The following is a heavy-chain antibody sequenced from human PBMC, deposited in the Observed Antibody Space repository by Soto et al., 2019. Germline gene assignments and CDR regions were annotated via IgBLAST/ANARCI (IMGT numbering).Heavy chain of an antibody. D-gene: IGHD6-6*01. CDR3: ARDVGVQELDY. Sequence: AGGSLRLSCAASGFTFRSNWMSWVRQAPGRGLEWVANIKPDGSGKYYLDSVRGRFTISRDNAENSLFLQIDSLRVEGTAVYYCARDVGVQELDYWGQGTLVTV. J-gene: IGHJ4*02. CDR1: GFTFRSNW. V-gene: IGHV3-7*01. CDR2: IKPDGSGK.